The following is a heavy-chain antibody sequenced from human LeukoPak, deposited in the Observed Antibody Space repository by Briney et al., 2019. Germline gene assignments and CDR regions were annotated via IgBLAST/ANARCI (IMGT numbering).Heavy chain of an antibody. V-gene: IGHV3-30*18. CDR3: AKPYDSTYYYYHGMDV. CDR1: GFTFSSYG. J-gene: IGHJ6*02. Sequence: GGSLRLSCAASGFTFSSYGMHWVRQAPGKGLEWVAVISYDGSNKYYADSVKGRFTISRDNSKNTLYLQMNSLRAEDTAVYYCAKPYDSTYYYYHGMDVWGQGTTVTVSS. D-gene: IGHD3-22*01. CDR2: ISYDGSNK.